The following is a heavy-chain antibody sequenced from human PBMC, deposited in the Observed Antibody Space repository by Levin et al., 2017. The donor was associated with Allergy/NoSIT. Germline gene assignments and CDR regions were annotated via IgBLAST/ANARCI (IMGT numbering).Heavy chain of an antibody. V-gene: IGHV4-4*07. CDR1: GGSISSYY. D-gene: IGHD3-22*01. CDR3: AREVVAEGEGYYFDY. Sequence: TGGSLRLSCTVSGGSISSYYWSWIRQPAGKGLEWIGRIYTSGSTNYNPSLKSRVTMSVDTSKNQFSLKLSSVTAADTAVYYCAREVVAEGEGYYFDYWGQGTLVTVSS. CDR2: IYTSGST. J-gene: IGHJ4*02.